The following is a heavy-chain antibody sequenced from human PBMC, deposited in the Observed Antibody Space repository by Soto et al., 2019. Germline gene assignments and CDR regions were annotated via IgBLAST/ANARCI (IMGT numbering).Heavy chain of an antibody. J-gene: IGHJ4*02. CDR3: ARCHSDSSGPGYLDS. D-gene: IGHD3-22*01. CDR2: VIPMFPKA. CDR1: GGTFISDA. V-gene: IGHV1-69*06. Sequence: QVRLVQSEAEVKKAGSSVKVSCKASGGTFISDAVTWVRQAPGQGLEWMGGVIPMFPKANYAQKIQGRATITADKSTSTVYMERHSLKSEDTALYYCARCHSDSSGPGYLDSWGQGTLVTVTS.